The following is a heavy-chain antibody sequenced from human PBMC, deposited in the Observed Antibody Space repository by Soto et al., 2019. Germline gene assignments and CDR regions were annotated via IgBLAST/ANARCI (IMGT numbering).Heavy chain of an antibody. J-gene: IGHJ4*02. CDR1: GGSISSYY. CDR2: IYTSGST. V-gene: IGHV4-4*07. D-gene: IGHD2-2*01. Sequence: SETLSLTCTVSGGSISSYYWRWIRQPAGKGLEWIGRIYTSGSTNYNPSLKSRVTMSVDTSKNQFSLKLSSVTAADTAVYYCARACSSNSCYDVFDYWGQGTLVTVSS. CDR3: ARACSSNSCYDVFDY.